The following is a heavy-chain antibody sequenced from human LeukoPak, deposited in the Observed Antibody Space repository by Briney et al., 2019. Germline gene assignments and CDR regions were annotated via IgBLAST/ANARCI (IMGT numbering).Heavy chain of an antibody. J-gene: IGHJ3*02. V-gene: IGHV4-39*01. CDR2: IYYSGST. CDR3: ARFPYYYDSPI. Sequence: SETLSLTCTVSGGSISSGSYYWGWIRQPPGKGLEWIGRIYYSGSTHYNPSLKSRVTISVDTSKNQFSLKLTSVTAADTAVYYCARFPYYYDSPIWGQGTMVTVSS. CDR1: GGSISSGSYY. D-gene: IGHD3-22*01.